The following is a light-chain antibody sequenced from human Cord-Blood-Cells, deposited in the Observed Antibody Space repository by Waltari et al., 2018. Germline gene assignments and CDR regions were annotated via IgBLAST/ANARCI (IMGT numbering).Light chain of an antibody. Sequence: QSALTQPASVSGSPGQSITISCTGTSSDVGGSNYVSWYQQHPGKAPKLMIYEVSKRPSGVSNRFSGSKSGNTASLTISGLQAEDEADYYCSSYTSSSTLGVFGTGTKVTVL. CDR3: SSYTSSSTLGV. J-gene: IGLJ1*01. V-gene: IGLV2-14*01. CDR2: EVS. CDR1: SSDVGGSNY.